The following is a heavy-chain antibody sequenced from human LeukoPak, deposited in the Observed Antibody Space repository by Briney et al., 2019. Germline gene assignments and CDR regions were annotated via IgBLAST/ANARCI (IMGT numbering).Heavy chain of an antibody. V-gene: IGHV4-61*02. D-gene: IGHD5-18*01. CDR1: GGSISSGSYY. CDR2: IYTSGST. J-gene: IGHJ4*02. CDR3: ARASYSYGFTRFDY. Sequence: SETLSLTCTVSGGSISSGSYYWSWIRQPAGKGLEWIGRIYTSGSTNYNPSLKSRVTILVDTSKNQFSLKLSSVTAADTAVYYCARASYSYGFTRFDYWGQGTLVTASS.